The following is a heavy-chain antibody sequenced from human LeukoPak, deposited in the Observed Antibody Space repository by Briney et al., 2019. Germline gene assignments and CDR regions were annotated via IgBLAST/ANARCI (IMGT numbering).Heavy chain of an antibody. J-gene: IGHJ6*02. CDR1: GFTFSSYA. Sequence: PGGPLRLSCAASGFTFSSYAMHWVRQAPGKGLEWVAVISYDGSNKYYADSVKGRFTISRDNSKNTLYLQMNSLRAEDTAVYYCARDSVDIVVVVAARGSGHYYYGMDVWGQGTTVTVSS. CDR2: ISYDGSNK. D-gene: IGHD2-15*01. CDR3: ARDSVDIVVVVAARGSGHYYYGMDV. V-gene: IGHV3-30-3*01.